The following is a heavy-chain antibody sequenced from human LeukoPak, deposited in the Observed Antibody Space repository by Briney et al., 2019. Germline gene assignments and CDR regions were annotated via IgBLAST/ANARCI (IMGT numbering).Heavy chain of an antibody. Sequence: GGSLRLSCAASGFTFSSYWMSWVRQAPGKGLEWVANIKQDGSEKYYVDSVKGRFTISRDNAKNSLYLQMNSLRAEDTAVYYCARDVDSSGWTYYYYYYMDVWGKGTTVTVSS. CDR3: ARDVDSSGWTYYYYYYMDV. CDR2: IKQDGSEK. V-gene: IGHV3-7*01. J-gene: IGHJ6*03. D-gene: IGHD6-19*01. CDR1: GFTFSSYW.